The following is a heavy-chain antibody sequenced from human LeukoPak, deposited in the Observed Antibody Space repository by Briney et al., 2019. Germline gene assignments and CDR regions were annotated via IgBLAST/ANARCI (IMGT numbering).Heavy chain of an antibody. D-gene: IGHD6-13*01. CDR1: GGSFSGYY. CDR3: ARFGSSTWYKGAFDI. V-gene: IGHV4-34*12. CDR2: IVHSGNT. Sequence: ASETLSLTCAVYGGSFSGYYWSWIRQPPGKGLEWIGEIVHSGNTKYDPSLKSRVTISVDTSKNQFSLNLTSVTAADTAVYYCARFGSSTWYKGAFDIWGQGTMVTVAS. J-gene: IGHJ3*02.